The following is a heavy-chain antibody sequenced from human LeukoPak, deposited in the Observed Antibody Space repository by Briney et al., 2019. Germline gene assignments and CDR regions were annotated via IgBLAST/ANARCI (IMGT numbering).Heavy chain of an antibody. V-gene: IGHV3-23*01. CDR2: ISGSGGST. D-gene: IGHD6-6*01. Sequence: PGGSLRLSCAASGFTFSSYAMSWVRQAPGKGLEWVSAISGSGGSTYYADSVKRRFTISRDNSKNTLYLQMNSLRAEDTAVYYCAKCGSSGPQDYYYYMDVWGKGTTVTVSS. CDR1: GFTFSSYA. J-gene: IGHJ6*03. CDR3: AKCGSSGPQDYYYYMDV.